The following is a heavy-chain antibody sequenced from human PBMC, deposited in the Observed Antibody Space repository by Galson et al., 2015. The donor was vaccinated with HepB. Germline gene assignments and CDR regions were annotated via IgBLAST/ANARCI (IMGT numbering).Heavy chain of an antibody. V-gene: IGHV2-26*01. CDR3: ARIDGDCSSTSCYSFDI. J-gene: IGHJ3*02. CDR1: GFSLSNARMG. D-gene: IGHD2-2*02. CDR2: IFSNDEK. Sequence: PALVKPTQTLTLTCTVSGFSLSNARMGVSWIRQPPGKALEWLAHIFSNDEKPYSTSLKSRLTISKDTSKSQVVLTMTNMGPVDTATYYCARIDGDCSSTSCYSFDIWGQGTMVTVSS.